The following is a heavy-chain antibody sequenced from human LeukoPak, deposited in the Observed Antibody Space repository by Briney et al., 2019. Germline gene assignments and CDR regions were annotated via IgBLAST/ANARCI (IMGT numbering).Heavy chain of an antibody. CDR3: ARENDFWGYFDY. V-gene: IGHV1-18*01. Sequence: ASVKVSCKASGYTFTSYCISWVRQAPGQGLEWMGWISAYNGNTNYAQKLQGRVTMTTDTSTSTAYMELRSLRSDDTAVYYCARENDFWGYFDYWGQGTLVTVSS. J-gene: IGHJ4*02. D-gene: IGHD3-3*01. CDR1: GYTFTSYC. CDR2: ISAYNGNT.